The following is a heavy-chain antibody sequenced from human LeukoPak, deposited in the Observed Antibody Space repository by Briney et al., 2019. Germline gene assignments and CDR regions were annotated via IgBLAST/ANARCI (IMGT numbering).Heavy chain of an antibody. J-gene: IGHJ5*02. V-gene: IGHV4-34*01. CDR1: GGSFSGYY. CDR3: ARGRYSSGWYVRGMHWFDP. Sequence: SETLSPTCAVYGGSFSGYYWSWIRQPPGKGLEWIGEISHSGSTNYNPSLKSRVTISVDTSKNQFSLKLSSVTAADTAVYYCARGRYSSGWYVRGMHWFDPWGQGTLVTVSS. D-gene: IGHD6-19*01. CDR2: ISHSGST.